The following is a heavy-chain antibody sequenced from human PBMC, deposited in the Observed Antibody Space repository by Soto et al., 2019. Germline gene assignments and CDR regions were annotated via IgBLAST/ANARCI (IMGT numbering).Heavy chain of an antibody. V-gene: IGHV3-64D*08. J-gene: IGHJ6*02. Sequence: PGGSLRLSCSTGGFTCCSYAMHWVVQTTGRGLEYVSAISSNGGSTYYADSVKGRFTISRDNSKNTLYLQMSSLRAEDTAVYYCVKEGGGSSSWYVLKSYYYGMDVWGQGT. CDR1: GFTCCSYA. CDR2: ISSNGGST. D-gene: IGHD6-13*01. CDR3: VKEGGGSSSWYVLKSYYYGMDV.